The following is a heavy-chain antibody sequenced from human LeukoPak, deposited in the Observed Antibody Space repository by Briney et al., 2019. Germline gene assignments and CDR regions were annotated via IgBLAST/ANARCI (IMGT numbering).Heavy chain of an antibody. Sequence: ASVKVSCKASGYTFTSYAMHWVRQAPGQRLEWMGWINAGNGNTKYSQKFQGRVTITRDTSASTAYMELSSLRSEDTAVYYCARDSQVFWPKETNWFDPWGQGTLVTVAS. J-gene: IGHJ5*02. CDR1: GYTFTSYA. CDR2: INAGNGNT. V-gene: IGHV1-3*01. CDR3: ARDSQVFWPKETNWFDP. D-gene: IGHD3-3*01.